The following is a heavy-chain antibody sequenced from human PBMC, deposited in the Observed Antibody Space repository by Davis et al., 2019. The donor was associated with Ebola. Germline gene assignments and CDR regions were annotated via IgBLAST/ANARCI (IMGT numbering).Heavy chain of an antibody. CDR3: ARPFLGLKDAFDI. Sequence: PGGSLRLSCKGSGYSFTSYWIGWVRQMPGKGLEWMGIIYPGDSDTRYSPSFQGQVTISADKSISTAYLQWSSLKASDTAMYYCARPFLGLKDAFDIWGQGTMVTVSS. CDR1: GYSFTSYW. CDR2: IYPGDSDT. J-gene: IGHJ3*02. D-gene: IGHD2/OR15-2a*01. V-gene: IGHV5-51*01.